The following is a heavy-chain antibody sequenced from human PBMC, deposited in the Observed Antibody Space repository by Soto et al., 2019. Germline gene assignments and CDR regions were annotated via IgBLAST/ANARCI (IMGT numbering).Heavy chain of an antibody. Sequence: ASVKVSCKASGYTFTSYDMNWVRQATGQGLEWMGWMNPNSGNTGYAQKFQGRVTMTRNTSISTAYMELSSLRSEDTAVYYCARGKAYCSGGSCYSDWFDPWGQGTLVTVSS. D-gene: IGHD2-15*01. J-gene: IGHJ5*02. CDR3: ARGKAYCSGGSCYSDWFDP. CDR2: MNPNSGNT. CDR1: GYTFTSYD. V-gene: IGHV1-8*01.